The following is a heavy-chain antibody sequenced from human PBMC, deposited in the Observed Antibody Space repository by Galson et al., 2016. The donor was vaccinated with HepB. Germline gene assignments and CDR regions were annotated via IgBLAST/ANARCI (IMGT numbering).Heavy chain of an antibody. CDR1: GFTFSSYA. CDR2: ISYDGSHK. CDR3: ARDFGYYFGSGSYWRY. Sequence: SLRLSCAASGFTFSSYAVHWVRQAPGKGLEWVAVISYDGSHKNYADSVKGRFTISRDNSKKALYLQMNSLRAEDTAVYYCARDFGYYFGSGSYWRYWGQGTLVTVPS. V-gene: IGHV3-30-3*01. D-gene: IGHD3-10*01. J-gene: IGHJ4*02.